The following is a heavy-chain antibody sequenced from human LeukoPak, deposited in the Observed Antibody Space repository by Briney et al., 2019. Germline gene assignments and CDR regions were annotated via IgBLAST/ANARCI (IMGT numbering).Heavy chain of an antibody. CDR3: ARAISMVRGVDY. Sequence: GGSLRLSCAASGFTFSSYNMNWVRQAPGKGLEWVSSISSSSTYTYYADSVKGRFTISRDNAKNSLYLQMNSLRAEDTAVYYCARAISMVRGVDYWGQEPWSPSPQ. V-gene: IGHV3-21*01. CDR2: ISSSSTYT. CDR1: GFTFSSYN. D-gene: IGHD3-10*01. J-gene: IGHJ4*01.